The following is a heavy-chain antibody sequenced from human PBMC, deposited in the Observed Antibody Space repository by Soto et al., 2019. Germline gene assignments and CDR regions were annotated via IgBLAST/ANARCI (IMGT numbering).Heavy chain of an antibody. J-gene: IGHJ6*02. D-gene: IGHD5-12*01. Sequence: GASVKVSCKASGGTFSSYAISWVRQAPGQGLEWMGGIIPIFGTANYAQKFQGRVTITADESTSTAYMELSSLRSEDTAVYYCARDAGVATTPYYYYGMDVWGQGTTVTVSS. CDR2: IIPIFGTA. CDR3: ARDAGVATTPYYYYGMDV. V-gene: IGHV1-69*13. CDR1: GGTFSSYA.